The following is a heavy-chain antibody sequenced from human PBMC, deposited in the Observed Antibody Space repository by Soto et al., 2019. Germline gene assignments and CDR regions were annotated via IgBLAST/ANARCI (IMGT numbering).Heavy chain of an antibody. V-gene: IGHV1-3*04. CDR3: ARPNYDILTAYYAFYY. CDR2: INTDNGNI. J-gene: IGHJ4*02. D-gene: IGHD3-9*01. Sequence: ASVKVSCKASGYTFSNYAMHWVRQAPGQSLEWMGWINTDNGNIKYSPKFQGRVTITRDTSATTAYMELSSLRSEDTAIYYCARPNYDILTAYYAFYYWGQGTLVTVSS. CDR1: GYTFSNYA.